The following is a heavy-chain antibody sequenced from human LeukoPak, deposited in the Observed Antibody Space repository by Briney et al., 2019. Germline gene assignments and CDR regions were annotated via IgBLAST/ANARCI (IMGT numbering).Heavy chain of an antibody. J-gene: IGHJ5*02. CDR3: ARLYLVWGIVGATRGWFDP. Sequence: SETLSLTCTVSGGSIRSTTSYWGWIRQPPGKGLEWIGDISDRGRTYNNPSLKSRVTISVDTSKNQFSLKLSSVTAADTAVYYCARLYLVWGIVGATRGWFDPWGQGTLVTVSS. CDR1: GGSIRSTTSY. CDR2: ISDRGRT. D-gene: IGHD1-26*01. V-gene: IGHV4-39*07.